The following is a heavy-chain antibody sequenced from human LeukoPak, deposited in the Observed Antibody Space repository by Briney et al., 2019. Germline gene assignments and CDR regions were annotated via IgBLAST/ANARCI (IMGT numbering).Heavy chain of an antibody. V-gene: IGHV4-59*01. J-gene: IGHJ4*02. Sequence: SETLSLTRTVSGGSISSYYWGSIRQPPGGGLGWIGYNYYSGNSNYTPSRQCRVTISVDTTKNQLSLKLISVTAADTAVYYCARCYGSSGYYRYLDYWGQGTLVTVSS. CDR2: NYYSGNS. CDR1: GGSISSYY. CDR3: ARCYGSSGYYRYLDY. D-gene: IGHD3-22*01.